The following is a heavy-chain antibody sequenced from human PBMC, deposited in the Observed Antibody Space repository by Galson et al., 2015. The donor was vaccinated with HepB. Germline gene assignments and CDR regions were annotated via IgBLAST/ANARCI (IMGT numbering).Heavy chain of an antibody. CDR3: AKDLTAYSYGSGGDY. CDR1: GFTFSTYG. V-gene: IGHV3-30*18. CDR2: ISYDGSSK. Sequence: SLRLSCAASGFTFSTYGMHWVRQAPGKGLEWVAVISYDGSSKYYADSVKGRFTISSDNSKNTSYLQMSTLRAEDTAVYYCAKDLTAYSYGSGGDYWGQGTLVTVSS. J-gene: IGHJ4*02. D-gene: IGHD5-18*01.